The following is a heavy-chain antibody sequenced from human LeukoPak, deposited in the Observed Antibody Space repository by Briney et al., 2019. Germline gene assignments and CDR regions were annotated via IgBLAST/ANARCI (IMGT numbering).Heavy chain of an antibody. CDR1: GGSFSGYY. CDR3: ARGPRGGITIFGVVIRGVWFDP. Sequence: SETLSLTCAASGGSFSGYYWSWIRQPPGKGLEWIGEINHSGSTNYNPSPKSRVTISVDTSKNQFSLKLSSVPAADTAVYYCARGPRGGITIFGVVIRGVWFDPWGQGTLVTVSS. V-gene: IGHV4-34*01. D-gene: IGHD3-3*01. J-gene: IGHJ5*02. CDR2: INHSGST.